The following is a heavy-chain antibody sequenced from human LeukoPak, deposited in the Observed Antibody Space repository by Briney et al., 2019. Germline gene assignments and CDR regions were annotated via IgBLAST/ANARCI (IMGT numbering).Heavy chain of an antibody. J-gene: IGHJ3*02. V-gene: IGHV3-53*01. CDR1: GFTVSSNY. CDR3: ARGAYGSGTYHDFDI. Sequence: GGSLRLSCAASGFTVSSNYMSWVRQAPGKGLEWVSVIYSGGSTYYADSVKGRFTISRDNSKNTLYLQMNSLRAEDTAVYYCARGAYGSGTYHDFDIWGQGTMVTVSS. CDR2: IYSGGST. D-gene: IGHD3-10*01.